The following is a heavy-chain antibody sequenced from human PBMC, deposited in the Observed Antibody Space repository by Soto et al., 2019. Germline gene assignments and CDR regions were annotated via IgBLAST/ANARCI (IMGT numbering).Heavy chain of an antibody. Sequence: SETLSLTCTVSGGSISSGGYYWSWIRQHPGKGLEWIGYIYFSGSTYYNPSLKSRVTISVDTSKKQFSLKLSSVTAADTAVYYCAREAGTGYYYGMDVWGQGTTVTVSS. D-gene: IGHD6-19*01. V-gene: IGHV4-31*03. CDR2: IYFSGST. CDR3: AREAGTGYYYGMDV. J-gene: IGHJ6*02. CDR1: GGSISSGGYY.